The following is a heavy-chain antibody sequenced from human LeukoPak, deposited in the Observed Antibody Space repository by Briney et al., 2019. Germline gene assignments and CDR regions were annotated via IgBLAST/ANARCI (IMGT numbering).Heavy chain of an antibody. V-gene: IGHV1-46*01. J-gene: IGHJ5*02. CDR1: GYTFTSYY. CDR3: ARGGYSGYDLEWFDP. Sequence: ASVKVSCKASGYTFTSYYMHWVRQAPGQGLEWMGLINPSGGSTSYAQKFQGRVTMTRDMSTSTVYMELSSLRSEDTAVYYCARGGYSGYDLEWFDPWGQGTLVTVSS. D-gene: IGHD5-12*01. CDR2: INPSGGST.